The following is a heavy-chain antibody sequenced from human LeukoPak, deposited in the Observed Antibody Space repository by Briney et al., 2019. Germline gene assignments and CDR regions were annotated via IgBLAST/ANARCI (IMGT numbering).Heavy chain of an antibody. Sequence: ASVKVSCKASGYTFTSYGISWVRQAPGQGLEWMGWISAYNGNTNYAQKFQGRVTMTRDTSISTAYMELSRLRSDDTAVYYCARESGSGYNYWGQGTLVTVSS. CDR1: GYTFTSYG. D-gene: IGHD5-18*01. J-gene: IGHJ4*02. CDR3: ARESGSGYNY. V-gene: IGHV1-18*01. CDR2: ISAYNGNT.